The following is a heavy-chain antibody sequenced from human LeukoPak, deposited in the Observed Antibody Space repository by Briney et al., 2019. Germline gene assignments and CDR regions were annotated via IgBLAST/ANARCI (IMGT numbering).Heavy chain of an antibody. CDR2: INPNSGGT. CDR1: GYTFTGYY. V-gene: IGHV1-2*02. J-gene: IGHJ5*02. CDR3: ARGDSYYYGSGSYRNWFDP. Sequence: GASVTVSCKASGYTFTGYYMHWVRQAPGQGLEWMGWINPNSGGTNYAQKFQGRVTMTRDTSISTAYMELSRLRSDDTAVYYCARGDSYYYGSGSYRNWFDPWGQGTLVTVSS. D-gene: IGHD3-10*01.